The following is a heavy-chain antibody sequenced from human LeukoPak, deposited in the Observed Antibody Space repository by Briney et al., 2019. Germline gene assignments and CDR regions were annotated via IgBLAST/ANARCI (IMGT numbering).Heavy chain of an antibody. CDR2: ISDSGGRT. Sequence: GGSLRLSCAVSGITLSNYGMSWVRQAPGKGLEWVAGISDSGGRTNYADSVEGRFTISRDNPKNTLYLQMHRLRAEDTAVYFCAKRGVVIRVILVGFHKEAYYFDSWGQGALVTVSS. CDR1: GITLSNYG. V-gene: IGHV3-23*01. CDR3: AKRGVVIRVILVGFHKEAYYFDS. J-gene: IGHJ4*02. D-gene: IGHD3-10*01.